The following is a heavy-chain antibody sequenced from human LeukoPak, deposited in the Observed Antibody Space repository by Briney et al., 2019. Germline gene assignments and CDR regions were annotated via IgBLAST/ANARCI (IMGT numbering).Heavy chain of an antibody. J-gene: IGHJ4*02. CDR1: GFTFSSYW. CDR2: IRQDGSEK. V-gene: IGHV3-7*01. Sequence: QPGGSLRISCAASGFTFSSYWMMWLRQAPGKGLEWVANIRQDGSEKNYVDSVKGRFTISRDNAKISLYLQMNSLRAEDTAVYYCATDRKVGTWDPRFDYWGQGTLVTVSS. D-gene: IGHD4-23*01. CDR3: ATDRKVGTWDPRFDY.